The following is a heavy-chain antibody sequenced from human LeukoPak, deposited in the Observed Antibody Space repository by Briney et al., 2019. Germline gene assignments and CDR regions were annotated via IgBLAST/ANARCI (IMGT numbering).Heavy chain of an antibody. V-gene: IGHV1-69*05. CDR1: GGTFSSYA. CDR2: IFPIFGTT. D-gene: IGHD6-19*01. CDR3: ARDLYSSGWALDY. Sequence: ASVKVSCKASGGTFSSYAISWVRQAPGQGLEWMGGIFPIFGTTNYAQKFQGRVTITTDESTSTAYMELRSLRSEDTAVYYCARDLYSSGWALDYWGQGTLVTVSS. J-gene: IGHJ4*02.